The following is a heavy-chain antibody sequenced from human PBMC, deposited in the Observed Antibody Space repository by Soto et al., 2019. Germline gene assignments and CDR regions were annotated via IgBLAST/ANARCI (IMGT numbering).Heavy chain of an antibody. CDR2: ISAYNGNT. Sequence: QVQLVQSGAEVKKPGASVKVSCKASGYTFTSYGISWVRQAPGQGLEWMGWISAYNGNTNYAQKLQGRVTMTTDTSTSTAYMELRSLGSDDTAVYYCARALYSSGWSHYYYYSGMDVWGQGTTVTVSS. V-gene: IGHV1-18*01. CDR1: GYTFTSYG. J-gene: IGHJ6*02. CDR3: ARALYSSGWSHYYYYSGMDV. D-gene: IGHD6-19*01.